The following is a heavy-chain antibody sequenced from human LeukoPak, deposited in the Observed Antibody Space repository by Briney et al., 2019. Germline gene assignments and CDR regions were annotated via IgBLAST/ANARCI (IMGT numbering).Heavy chain of an antibody. CDR3: ARELSEMATISPFDY. CDR2: IRYDGSNK. CDR1: GFTFSSYG. D-gene: IGHD5-24*01. V-gene: IGHV3-30*02. J-gene: IGHJ4*02. Sequence: PGGSLRLSCAASGFTFSSYGMHWVRQAPGKGLEWVAFIRYDGSNKYYADSVKGRFTISRDSSKNTLYLQMNSLRAEDTAMYYCARELSEMATISPFDYWGQGTLVTVSS.